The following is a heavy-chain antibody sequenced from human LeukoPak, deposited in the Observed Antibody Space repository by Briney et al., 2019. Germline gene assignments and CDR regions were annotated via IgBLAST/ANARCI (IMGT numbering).Heavy chain of an antibody. Sequence: PSETLSLTCTVPGGSISSSSYYWGWIRQPPGKGLEWIGSIYYSGSTYYNPSLKSRVTISVDTSKNQFSLKLSSVTAADTAVYYCARHRWELLLDVDYWGQGTLVTVSS. CDR3: ARHRWELLLDVDY. J-gene: IGHJ4*02. CDR2: IYYSGST. CDR1: GGSISSSSYY. D-gene: IGHD1-26*01. V-gene: IGHV4-39*01.